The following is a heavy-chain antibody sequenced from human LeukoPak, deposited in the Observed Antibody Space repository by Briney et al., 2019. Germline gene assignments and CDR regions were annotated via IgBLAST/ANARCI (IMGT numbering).Heavy chain of an antibody. CDR3: AKVRRDGYNFRLEPDY. Sequence: PGGSLRLSCAASGFTFSIYAMSWVRQAPGKGLEWVAVISYDGSNKYYADSVKGRFTISRDNSKNTLYLQMNSLRAEDTAVYYCAKVRRDGYNFRLEPDYWGQGTLVTVSS. D-gene: IGHD5-24*01. J-gene: IGHJ4*02. V-gene: IGHV3-30*18. CDR2: ISYDGSNK. CDR1: GFTFSIYA.